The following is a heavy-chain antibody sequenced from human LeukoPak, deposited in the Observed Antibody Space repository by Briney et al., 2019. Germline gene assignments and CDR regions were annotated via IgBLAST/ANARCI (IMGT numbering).Heavy chain of an antibody. CDR2: IYHSGST. CDR3: ARGDSGYSYGYYYYYGMDA. CDR1: GGSISSGGYS. D-gene: IGHD5-18*01. V-gene: IGHV4-30-2*01. Sequence: PSQTLSLTCAVSGGSISSGGYSWSWIRQPPGKGLEWIGYIYHSGSTYYNPSLESRVTISVDRSKNQFSLKLSSVTAADTAVYYCARGDSGYSYGYYYYYGMDAWGKGTTVTVSS. J-gene: IGHJ6*04.